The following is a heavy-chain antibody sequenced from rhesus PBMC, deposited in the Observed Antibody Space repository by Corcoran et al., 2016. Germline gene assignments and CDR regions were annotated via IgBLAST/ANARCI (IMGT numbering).Heavy chain of an antibody. CDR2: IEGSGSST. D-gene: IGHD2-2*01. CDR3: ARVGYCTSTTCEAY. Sequence: QVQLQESGPGLVKPLETLSLTCAVSGGSISSNYWSWIRQAPGKGLEWIGYIEGSGSSTNYNPYRTRRVTLSVDTSKNQLSRKLSSVTAADTAVYYCARVGYCTSTTCEAYWGQGVLVTVSS. V-gene: IGHV4S11*01. CDR1: GGSISSNY. J-gene: IGHJ4*01.